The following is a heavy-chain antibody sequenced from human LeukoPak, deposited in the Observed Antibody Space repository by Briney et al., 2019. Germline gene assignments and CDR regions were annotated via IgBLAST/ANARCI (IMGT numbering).Heavy chain of an antibody. J-gene: IGHJ4*02. Sequence: GGSLRLSCAASGFTFNSYSLNWVRQAPGKGLEWVAYISISSRTIYYAASVKGRFTISRDDVKNSLFLQMNSLRAEDTAMYYCARDNGDLAFDFWGQGTLITVSS. V-gene: IGHV3-48*01. CDR1: GFTFNSYS. CDR3: ARDNGDLAFDF. CDR2: ISISSRTI.